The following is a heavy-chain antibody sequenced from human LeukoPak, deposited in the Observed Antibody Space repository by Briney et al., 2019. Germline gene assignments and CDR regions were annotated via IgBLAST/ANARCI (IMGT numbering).Heavy chain of an antibody. CDR3: LSGSGH. J-gene: IGHJ4*02. Sequence: AGSLRLSCAAAGFIFKNYWMGWVRQAPGKGLEWVANINEDGSEKYYVDSVKGRFIISRDNAKNSLYLQMNILRAEDTAVFYCLSGSGHCGQGTLVTVSS. CDR1: GFIFKNYW. CDR2: INEDGSEK. D-gene: IGHD3-10*01. V-gene: IGHV3-7*01.